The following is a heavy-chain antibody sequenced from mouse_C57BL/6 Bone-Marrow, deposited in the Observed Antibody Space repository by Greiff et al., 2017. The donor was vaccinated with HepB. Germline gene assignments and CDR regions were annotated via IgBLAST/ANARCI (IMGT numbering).Heavy chain of an antibody. J-gene: IGHJ4*01. CDR2: INPSSGYT. V-gene: IGHV1-7*01. Sequence: QVQLQQSGAELAKPGASVKLSCKASGYTFISYWMHWVKQRPGQGLEWIGYINPSSGYTKYNQKFKDKATLTADKSSSTAYMQLSSLTYEDSAVYYCARDLAYYSNYVSYAMDYWGQGTSVTVSS. CDR1: GYTFISYW. CDR3: ARDLAYYSNYVSYAMDY. D-gene: IGHD2-5*01.